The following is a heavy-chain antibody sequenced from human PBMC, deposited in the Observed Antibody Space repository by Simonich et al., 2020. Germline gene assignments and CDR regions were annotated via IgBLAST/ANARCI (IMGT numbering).Heavy chain of an antibody. CDR3: ARHAGFAFDI. J-gene: IGHJ3*02. V-gene: IGHV4-39*01. CDR1: GGSISSSSYY. D-gene: IGHD6-13*01. CDR2: IYYSGSN. Sequence: QLQLQESGPGLVKPSETLSLTCTVSGGSISSSSYYWGWIRQPPGKGLEWIGSIYYSGSNHHNPSRKSRVTISVDTSKNQFSLKLSSVTAADTAVYYCARHAGFAFDIWGQGTMVTVSS.